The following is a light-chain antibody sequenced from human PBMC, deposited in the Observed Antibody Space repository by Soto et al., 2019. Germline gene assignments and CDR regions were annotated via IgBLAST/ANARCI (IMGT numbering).Light chain of an antibody. CDR1: QSVTSNS. Sequence: EIVLTQSPGTLSLSPRERATLSCRASQSVTSNSLAWYQPRPGQAPRLLIYGVSNRAPGIPDRFSGSGAGTHFTLTISRLEPEDYAVYYCQQYAASPRTFGQGTQVEVK. CDR2: GVS. J-gene: IGKJ1*01. V-gene: IGKV3-20*01. CDR3: QQYAASPRT.